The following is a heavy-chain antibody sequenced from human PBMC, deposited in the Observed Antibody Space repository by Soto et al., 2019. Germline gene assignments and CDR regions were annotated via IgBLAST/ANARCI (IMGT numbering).Heavy chain of an antibody. J-gene: IGHJ6*02. CDR1: GFTFSGYY. CDR2: SNPNSGGT. Sequence: QVQLVQSGAEVKKPGASVKVSCKASGFTFSGYYIYWVRQAPGQGLEWIGWSNPNSGGTNNAQKFQGRVTMTRDTSTSTVYMELSALIPDDTAVYYCARSLLDEYSSSWRSAYYGMDVWGQGTTVTVSS. D-gene: IGHD6-13*01. V-gene: IGHV1-2*02. CDR3: ARSLLDEYSSSWRSAYYGMDV.